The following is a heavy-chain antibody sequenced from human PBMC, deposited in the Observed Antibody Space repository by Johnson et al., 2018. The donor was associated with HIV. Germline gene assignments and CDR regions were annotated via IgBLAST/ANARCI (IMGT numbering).Heavy chain of an antibody. V-gene: IGHV3-30*04. Sequence: QVQVVESGGGVVQPGRSLRLSCAASGFTFSSYALHWVRQAPGKGLEWVTVISYDGSNKYYADSVKGRFTISRDNSKNSLYLQMNSLRAEDPGVDYCTRERRGGACDIWGPGTRVTVSS. CDR1: GFTFSSYA. D-gene: IGHD3-10*01. J-gene: IGHJ3*02. CDR2: ISYDGSNK. CDR3: TRERRGGACDI.